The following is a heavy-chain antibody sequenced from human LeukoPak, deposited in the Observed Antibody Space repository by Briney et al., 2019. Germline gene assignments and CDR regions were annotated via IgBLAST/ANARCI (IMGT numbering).Heavy chain of an antibody. J-gene: IGHJ5*02. CDR1: GYTFTGYY. Sequence: ASVKVSCKASGYTFTGYYMHWVRQAPGQGLEWMGWINPNSGGTNYAQKFQGRVTMTRDTSISTAYMELSRLRSDDTAVHYCARLYYYDSSGYPDAAMFDPWGQGTLVTVSS. CDR2: INPNSGGT. V-gene: IGHV1-2*02. D-gene: IGHD3-22*01. CDR3: ARLYYYDSSGYPDAAMFDP.